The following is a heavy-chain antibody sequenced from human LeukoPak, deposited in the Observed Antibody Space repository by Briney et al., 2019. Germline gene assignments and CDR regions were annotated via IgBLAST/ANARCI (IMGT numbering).Heavy chain of an antibody. Sequence: GGSLRLSCAASGFTFSNYWMTWVRQAPGKGLEWVANIKHDGSEDYYLDSVKGRFTISRDNAKSSMWLQMNSLRDEDTAVYYCVYSGDYEKGYWGQGTLVTVSS. CDR1: GFTFSNYW. D-gene: IGHD4-17*01. CDR3: VYSGDYEKGY. CDR2: IKHDGSED. V-gene: IGHV3-7*01. J-gene: IGHJ4*02.